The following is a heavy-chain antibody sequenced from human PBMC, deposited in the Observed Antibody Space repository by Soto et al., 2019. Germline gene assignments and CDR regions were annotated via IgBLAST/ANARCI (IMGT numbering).Heavy chain of an antibody. D-gene: IGHD1-20*01. J-gene: IGHJ4*02. Sequence: EVQLLESGGGLVQPGGSLRLSCAASGFTFSIYAMTWVRQAPGKGLEWVSTTGATGRTTYYADSVKGRFTVSRDNSKNTLDLQMSSLRAEDTAVYYCATVHNTSRSFDYWGQETLVTVSS. CDR1: GFTFSIYA. CDR2: TGATGRTT. CDR3: ATVHNTSRSFDY. V-gene: IGHV3-23*01.